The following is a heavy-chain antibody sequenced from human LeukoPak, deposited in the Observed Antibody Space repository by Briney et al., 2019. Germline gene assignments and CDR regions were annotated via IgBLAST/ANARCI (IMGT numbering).Heavy chain of an antibody. CDR3: TRDRYCSSTSCYYYYYYGMDV. Sequence: GGSLRLSCTASGFTFGDYAMSWARQAPGKGLEWVGFIRSKAYGGTTEYAASVKGRFTISRDDSKSIAYLQMNSLKTEDTAVYYCTRDRYCSSTSCYYYYYYGMDVWGQGTTVTVSS. D-gene: IGHD2-2*01. CDR1: GFTFGDYA. J-gene: IGHJ6*02. CDR2: IRSKAYGGTT. V-gene: IGHV3-49*04.